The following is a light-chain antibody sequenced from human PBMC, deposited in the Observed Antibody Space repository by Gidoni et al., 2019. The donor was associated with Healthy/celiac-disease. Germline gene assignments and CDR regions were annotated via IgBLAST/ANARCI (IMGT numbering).Light chain of an antibody. J-gene: IGKJ4*01. CDR2: AAS. CDR1: QSISSY. V-gene: IGKV1-39*01. CDR3: QQSYSTPRA. Sequence: DIQMTQSPSSLSASVGDRVTITCRTSQSISSYLNWFQRKAGKAPKLLIYAASSLQSGVPSRFCGSGSGTDFTLTISSLQPEDFATYYCQQSYSTPRAFGGXTKVEIK.